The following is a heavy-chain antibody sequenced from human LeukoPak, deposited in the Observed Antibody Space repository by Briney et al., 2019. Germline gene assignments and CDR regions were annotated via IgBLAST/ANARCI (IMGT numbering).Heavy chain of an antibody. Sequence: GGSLRLSCAASGFTFSSYAMSWVRQAPGKGLEWVSAISGSGGSTYCADSVKGRFTISRDNSKNTLYLQMNSLRAEDTAVYYCAKAHDYVWGSYRYSTFDYWGQGTLVTVSS. D-gene: IGHD3-16*02. J-gene: IGHJ4*02. CDR3: AKAHDYVWGSYRYSTFDY. CDR1: GFTFSSYA. V-gene: IGHV3-23*01. CDR2: ISGSGGST.